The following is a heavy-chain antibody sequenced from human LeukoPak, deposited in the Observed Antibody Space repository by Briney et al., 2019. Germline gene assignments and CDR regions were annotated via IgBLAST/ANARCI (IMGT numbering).Heavy chain of an antibody. J-gene: IGHJ6*02. CDR2: IYYSGST. V-gene: IGHV4-59*01. D-gene: IGHD3-3*01. CDR3: ARVRVTIFGVVIYYYGMDV. CDR1: GGSISSYY. Sequence: SETLSLTCTVSGGSISSYYWSWIRQPPGKGLEWIGYIYYSGSTNYNPSLKSRVTISVDTSKNQFSLKLSSVTAADTAVYYCARVRVTIFGVVIYYYGMDVWGQGTTATVSS.